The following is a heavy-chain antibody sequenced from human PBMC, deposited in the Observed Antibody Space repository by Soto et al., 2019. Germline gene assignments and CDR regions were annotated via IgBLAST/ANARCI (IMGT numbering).Heavy chain of an antibody. CDR1: VCTLGNND. J-gene: IGHJ5*02. Sequence: SVKVTCNASVCTLGNNDITLVRQATGQGLEWMGWMNPNSGNKGYAQKFQGRVSMTRNTSITTAYLELSSLRSDDTAIYYCARMATSGTLNWFDPWGQGTLVTVSA. V-gene: IGHV1-8*01. CDR3: ARMATSGTLNWFDP. CDR2: MNPNSGNK.